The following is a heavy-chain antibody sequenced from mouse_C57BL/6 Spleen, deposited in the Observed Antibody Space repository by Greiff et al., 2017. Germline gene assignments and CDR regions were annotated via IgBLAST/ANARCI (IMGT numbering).Heavy chain of an antibody. Sequence: EVQLQQSGPELVKPGASVKIPCKASGYTFTDYNMDWVKQSPGQSLEWIGDINPNNGGTIYNQKFKGKATLTVDTSSSTAYMELRSLTSEDTAVYYCARRSLYDYDDWFAYWGQGTLVTVSA. CDR1: GYTFTDYN. CDR3: ARRSLYDYDDWFAY. V-gene: IGHV1-18*01. D-gene: IGHD2-4*01. J-gene: IGHJ3*01. CDR2: INPNNGGT.